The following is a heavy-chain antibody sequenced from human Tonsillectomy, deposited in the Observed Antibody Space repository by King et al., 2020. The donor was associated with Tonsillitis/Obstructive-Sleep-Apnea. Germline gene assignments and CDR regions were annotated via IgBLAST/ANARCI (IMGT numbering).Heavy chain of an antibody. J-gene: IGHJ6*03. Sequence: QLQESGPGLVKPSETLSLTCTVSGGSISSSSYYWGWIRQPPGKGLEWIGNIYYSGSTYYNPSHKSRVTMSVDTSKNQFSLKLRSVTAADTAVYYCAKTQYYYYYIDVWGKGTTVTVSS. CDR3: AKTQYYYYYIDV. CDR1: GGSISSSSYY. D-gene: IGHD4-11*01. CDR2: IYYSGST. V-gene: IGHV4-39*01.